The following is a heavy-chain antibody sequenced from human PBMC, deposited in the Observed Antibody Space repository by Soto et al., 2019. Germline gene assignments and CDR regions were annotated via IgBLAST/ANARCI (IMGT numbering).Heavy chain of an antibody. D-gene: IGHD3-22*01. CDR2: IYYTGSP. CDR3: ARLLHDSSGYYYFDY. J-gene: IGHJ4*02. CDR1: GGSLSSSTYY. V-gene: IGHV4-39*01. Sequence: PSETLSLTCTVSGGSLSSSTYYWGWIRQPPGKGLEWIASIYYTGSPYNNPSLRSRVTMSVDTSHNQFSLKLTPVTAADTAVYYCARLLHDSSGYYYFDYWGQGTLVTVSS.